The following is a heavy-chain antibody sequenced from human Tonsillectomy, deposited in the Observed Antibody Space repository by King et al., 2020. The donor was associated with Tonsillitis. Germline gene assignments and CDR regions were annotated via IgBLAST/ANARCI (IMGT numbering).Heavy chain of an antibody. D-gene: IGHD3-10*02. CDR2: MNPNSDNT. Sequence: VQLVESGAEVKKPGASVKVSCKASGYTFTSYDINWVRQATGQGLEWMGWMNPNSDNTGYAQKFQGRITMTRNTSISTAYMELSSLRSEDTAVYYCVGGVNYVRVYFYGMDGWGQGATVTLSS. V-gene: IGHV1-8*01. CDR1: GYTFTSYD. CDR3: VGGVNYVRVYFYGMDG. J-gene: IGHJ6*02.